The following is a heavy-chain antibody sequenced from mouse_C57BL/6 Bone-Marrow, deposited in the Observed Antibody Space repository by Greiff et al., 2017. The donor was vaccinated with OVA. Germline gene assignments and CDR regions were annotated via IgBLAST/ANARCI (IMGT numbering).Heavy chain of an antibody. V-gene: IGHV2-5*01. Sequence: QVQLKESGPGLVQPSQSLSITCTVSGFSLTSYGVHWVRQSPGKGLEWLGVIWRGGSTDYNAAFMSRLSITKDNSKSQVFFKMNSLQADDTAIYYCAKPPSYCGSTWYFDVWGTGTTVTVSS. D-gene: IGHD1-1*01. CDR1: GFSLTSYG. CDR2: IWRGGST. J-gene: IGHJ1*03. CDR3: AKPPSYCGSTWYFDV.